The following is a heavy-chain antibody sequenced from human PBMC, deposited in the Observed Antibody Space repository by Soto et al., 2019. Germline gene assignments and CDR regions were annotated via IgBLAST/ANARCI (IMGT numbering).Heavy chain of an antibody. CDR1: GYTFSDYY. V-gene: IGHV1-2*02. CDR3: ARGGSSWFLDL. CDR2: INPNSGGT. D-gene: IGHD6-13*01. J-gene: IGHJ5*02. Sequence: GASVKVSCKASGYTFSDYYMHWVRLAPGQGLEWVGWINPNSGGTTYAQKFQGRVTMTRDTSIPTAYMELSRLTSDDTAVYYCARGGSSWFLDLWGQGALVTVS.